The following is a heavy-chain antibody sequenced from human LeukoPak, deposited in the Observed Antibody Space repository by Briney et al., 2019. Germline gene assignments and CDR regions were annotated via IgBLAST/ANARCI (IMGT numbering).Heavy chain of an antibody. CDR3: AKDLVVDSYGPRGAFDI. CDR2: ISWNSGSI. V-gene: IGHV3-9*01. D-gene: IGHD5-18*01. CDR1: GFTFDDYA. J-gene: IGHJ3*02. Sequence: GRSLRLSCAASGFTFDDYAMHWVRQAPGKGLEWVSGISWNSGSIGYADSVKGRFTISRDNAKNSLYLQMNSLRAEDTALYYCAKDLVVDSYGPRGAFDIWGQGTMVTVSS.